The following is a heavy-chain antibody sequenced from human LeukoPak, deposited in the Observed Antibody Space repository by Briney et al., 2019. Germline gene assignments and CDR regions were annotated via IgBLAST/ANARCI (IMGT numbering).Heavy chain of an antibody. V-gene: IGHV3-66*02. CDR2: IYSGGST. J-gene: IGHJ4*02. Sequence: GGSLRLSCAASGFTVSSNYMSWVRQAPGKGLEWVSVIYSGGSTYYADSAKGRFTISRDNYKNTLYLQMNSLRAEDTAVYYCASVEMATILSPDYWGQGSLVTVSS. D-gene: IGHD5-24*01. CDR1: GFTVSSNY. CDR3: ASVEMATILSPDY.